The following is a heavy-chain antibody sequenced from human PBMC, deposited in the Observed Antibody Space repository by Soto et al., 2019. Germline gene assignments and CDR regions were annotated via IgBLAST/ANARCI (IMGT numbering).Heavy chain of an antibody. D-gene: IGHD5-12*01. J-gene: IGHJ4*02. CDR3: ARAGDVATVRLPCDC. CDR1: GGSISSGGYY. Sequence: VQLQESGPGLVKLSQTLSLTCSVSGGSISSGGYYWSWIRQRPGKGLEWIGDINYSGTTYYNPSLQRRSNMSIDTSKYQFSLRLTSVTAADTAFYYCARAGDVATVRLPCDCWGRGTLVTVSS. V-gene: IGHV4-31*02. CDR2: INYSGTT.